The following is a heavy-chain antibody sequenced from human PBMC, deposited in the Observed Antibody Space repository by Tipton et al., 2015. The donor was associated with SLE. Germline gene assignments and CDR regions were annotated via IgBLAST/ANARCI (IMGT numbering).Heavy chain of an antibody. CDR3: AKTPSGWFDY. Sequence: SLRLSCAASGFTFSSYAMHWVSQAPGKGLEWVAVISYDGSNKYYADSVKGRFTISRDNSKNTLYLQMNSLRAEDTAVYYCAKTPSGWFDYWGQGTLVTVSS. CDR2: ISYDGSNK. V-gene: IGHV3-30-3*02. J-gene: IGHJ4*02. D-gene: IGHD6-19*01. CDR1: GFTFSSYA.